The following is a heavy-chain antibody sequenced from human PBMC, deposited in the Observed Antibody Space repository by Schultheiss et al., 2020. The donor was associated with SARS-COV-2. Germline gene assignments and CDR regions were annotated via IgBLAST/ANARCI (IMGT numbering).Heavy chain of an antibody. CDR2: ISGSGGST. Sequence: GGSLRLSCAASGFTVSSNYMSWVRQAPGKGLEWVSAISGSGGSTYYADSVKGRFTISRDNSKNTLYLQMNSLRAEDTAVYYCARSVGGGFDPWGQGTLVTVSS. CDR3: ARSVGGGFDP. V-gene: IGHV3-23*01. D-gene: IGHD4-23*01. CDR1: GFTVSSNY. J-gene: IGHJ5*02.